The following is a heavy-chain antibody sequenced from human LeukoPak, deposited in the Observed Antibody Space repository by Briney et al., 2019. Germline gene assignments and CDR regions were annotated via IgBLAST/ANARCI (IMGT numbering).Heavy chain of an antibody. V-gene: IGHV3-23*01. Sequence: GGSLGLSCAASGFTFSSYAMSWVRQAPGKGLEWVSAISGSGGSTYYADSVKGRFTISRDNSKNTLYLQMNSLRAEDTAVYYCAKDGHSSSWYSRGWFDPWGQGTLVTVSS. CDR2: ISGSGGST. CDR3: AKDGHSSSWYSRGWFDP. D-gene: IGHD6-13*01. CDR1: GFTFSSYA. J-gene: IGHJ5*02.